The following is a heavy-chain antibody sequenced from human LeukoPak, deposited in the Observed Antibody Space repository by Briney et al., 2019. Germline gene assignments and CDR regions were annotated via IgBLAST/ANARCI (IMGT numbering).Heavy chain of an antibody. J-gene: IGHJ4*02. CDR2: IYSGGST. CDR1: GFIVSSNY. Sequence: GALRFSCAASGFIVSSNYMSWVRQAPGKGLEWVSVIYSGGSTYYADSVKGRFTISRDNSKNTLYLQMNSLRAEDTAVYYCASLDCSTTSCPLRDWGQGTLVTVSS. CDR3: ASLDCSTTSCPLRD. D-gene: IGHD2-2*01. V-gene: IGHV3-53*01.